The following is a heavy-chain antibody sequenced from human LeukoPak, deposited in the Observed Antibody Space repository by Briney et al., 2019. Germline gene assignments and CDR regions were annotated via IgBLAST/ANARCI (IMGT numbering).Heavy chain of an antibody. CDR2: IKEDGSEK. D-gene: IGHD3-10*01. V-gene: IGHV3-7*03. Sequence: GGSLRLSCAASGFTLSSYWMTWVRQAPGKGLEWVANIKEDGSEKHYVDSVKGRFTISRDNAKNSLYLQMNSLRAEDTALYYCAKDPYGSGTNWFDPWGQGTLVTVSS. CDR1: GFTLSSYW. CDR3: AKDPYGSGTNWFDP. J-gene: IGHJ5*02.